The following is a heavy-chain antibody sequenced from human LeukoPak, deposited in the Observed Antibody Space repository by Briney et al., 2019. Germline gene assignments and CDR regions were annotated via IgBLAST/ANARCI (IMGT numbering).Heavy chain of an antibody. V-gene: IGHV4-31*03. CDR2: IYYSGST. J-gene: IGHJ3*02. D-gene: IGHD3-10*01. CDR1: GGSISSGGYY. Sequence: SETLSLTCTVSGGSISSGGYYWSWIRQHPGKGLEWIGYIYYSGSTYYNPSLKSRVTISVDTSKNQSSLKLSSVTAADTAVYYCAREWTYYHGSGSYDAFDIWGQGTMVTVSS. CDR3: AREWTYYHGSGSYDAFDI.